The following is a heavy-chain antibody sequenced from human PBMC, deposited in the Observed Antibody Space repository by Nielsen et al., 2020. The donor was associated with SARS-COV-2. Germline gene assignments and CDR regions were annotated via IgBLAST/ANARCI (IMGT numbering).Heavy chain of an antibody. CDR3: AKDYPPVLFAARPAPFDY. Sequence: GGSLRLSCAASGFTFSSYGMHWVRQAPGKGLEWVAVISYDGSNKYYADSVKGRFTISRDNSKNTLYLQMNSLRAEDTAVYYCAKDYPPVLFAARPAPFDYWGQGTLVTVSS. CDR2: ISYDGSNK. CDR1: GFTFSSYG. D-gene: IGHD6-6*01. V-gene: IGHV3-30*18. J-gene: IGHJ4*02.